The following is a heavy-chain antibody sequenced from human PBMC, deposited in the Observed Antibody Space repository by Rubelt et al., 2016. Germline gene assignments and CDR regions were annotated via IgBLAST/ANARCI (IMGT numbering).Heavy chain of an antibody. CDR2: ISGSGGDT. V-gene: IGHV3-23*01. CDR3: ARSSRGYNYLHVDY. J-gene: IGHJ4*02. CDR1: GFPFSTYA. D-gene: IGHD5-18*01. Sequence: GESLRLSCAASGFPFSTYAMSWVRQAPGKGLEWVSGISGSGGDTFYADSVKGRFTISRDNSKNTLYLQMNSLRAEDTAVYYCARSSRGYNYLHVDYWGQGTLVTVSS.